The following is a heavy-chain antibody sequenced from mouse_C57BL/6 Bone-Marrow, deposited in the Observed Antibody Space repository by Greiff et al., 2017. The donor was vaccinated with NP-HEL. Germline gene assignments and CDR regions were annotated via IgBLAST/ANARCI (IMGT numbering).Heavy chain of an antibody. J-gene: IGHJ1*03. V-gene: IGHV5-12*01. CDR3: ARQPYWYFDV. CDR2: ISNGGGST. CDR1: GFTFSDYY. Sequence: EVKLVESGGGLVQPGGSLKLSCAASGFTFSDYYMYWVRQTPEKRLEWVAYISNGGGSTYYPDTVKGRFTISRDNAKNTLYLQMSRLKSEDTAMYYCARQPYWYFDVWGTGTTVTVSS.